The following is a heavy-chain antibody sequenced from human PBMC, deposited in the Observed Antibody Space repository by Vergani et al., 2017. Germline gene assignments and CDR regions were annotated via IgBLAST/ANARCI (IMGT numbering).Heavy chain of an antibody. V-gene: IGHV3-33*01. CDR3: ARDWGSGSRSGAFDI. CDR1: GFTFSSYG. CDR2: IWYDGSNK. D-gene: IGHD1-26*01. Sequence: QVQLVESGGGVVQPGSSLRLSCAASGFTFSSYGMHWVRQAPGKGLEWVAVIWYDGSNKYYADSVKGRFTISRDNSKNTLYLQMNSLRAEDTAVYYCARDWGSGSRSGAFDIWGQGTMVTVSS. J-gene: IGHJ3*02.